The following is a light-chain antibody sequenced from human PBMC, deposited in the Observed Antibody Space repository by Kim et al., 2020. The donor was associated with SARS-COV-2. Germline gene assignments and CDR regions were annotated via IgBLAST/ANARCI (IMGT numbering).Light chain of an antibody. Sequence: GHGFTSSCTGRNSNIGGYNYVSWYQQHPGKAPKLIIYDVTKRPSGVSDRFSGSKSGNTASLIISGLQADDEADYYCSSYTSSKTWVFGGGTQLTVL. V-gene: IGLV2-14*03. CDR2: DVT. J-gene: IGLJ3*02. CDR3: SSYTSSKTWV. CDR1: NSNIGGYNY.